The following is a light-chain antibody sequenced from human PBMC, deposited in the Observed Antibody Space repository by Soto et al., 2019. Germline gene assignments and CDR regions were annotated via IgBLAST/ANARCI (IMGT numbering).Light chain of an antibody. V-gene: IGKV3-15*01. CDR3: QQYNSYWT. CDR2: DVS. CDR1: QSARSS. J-gene: IGKJ1*01. Sequence: EVVMTQSPATLSVSPGERATLSCRASQSARSSLGWYQQKPGQPPSLLIYDVSIRATGIPARFNGSGSGTEFTLTISSLQPDDFATYYCQQYNSYWTFGQGTRWIL.